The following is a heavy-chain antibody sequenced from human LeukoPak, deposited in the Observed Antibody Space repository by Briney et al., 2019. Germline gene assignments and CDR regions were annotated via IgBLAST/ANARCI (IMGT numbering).Heavy chain of an antibody. CDR3: ARDPPFIAAAGTAGDY. Sequence: ASVKVSCKASGYTFTSYYMHWVRQAPGQGLEWMGIINPSGGSTSYAQKFQGRVTMTRDTSTSTVYMELSSLRSEDTAVYYCARDPPFIAAAGTAGDYWGQGTLVTVSS. V-gene: IGHV1-46*01. CDR2: INPSGGST. D-gene: IGHD6-13*01. CDR1: GYTFTSYY. J-gene: IGHJ4*02.